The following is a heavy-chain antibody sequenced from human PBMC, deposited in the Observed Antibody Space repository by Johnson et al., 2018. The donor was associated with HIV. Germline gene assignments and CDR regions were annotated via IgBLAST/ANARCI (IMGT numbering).Heavy chain of an antibody. CDR1: GFTFSSYA. V-gene: IGHV3-30*14. Sequence: QVQLVESGGGVVQPGRSLRLSCAASGFTFSSYAMHWVRQAPGKGLEWVAVISYGGDTYYADSVKGRFTISRDNSNNTLSLQMNSLRPEDTAVYYCARDPYRDALDIWGQGTMVTVSS. CDR3: ARDPYRDALDI. D-gene: IGHD1-26*01. CDR2: ISYGGDT. J-gene: IGHJ3*02.